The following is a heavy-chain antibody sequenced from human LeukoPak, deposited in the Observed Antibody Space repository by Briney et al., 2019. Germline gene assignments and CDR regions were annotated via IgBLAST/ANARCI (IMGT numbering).Heavy chain of an antibody. V-gene: IGHV3-11*04. Sequence: TGGSLRLSCAASGFTFSDYYMTWIRQAPGKGLETVAYISGSGSVIVYADSVKGRFTISRDNPQNSLYLQMNSLRDEDTAVYYCASSGAHDYGGNGMVDYWGQGTLVTVSS. CDR3: ASSGAHDYGGNGMVDY. D-gene: IGHD4-23*01. J-gene: IGHJ4*02. CDR1: GFTFSDYY. CDR2: ISGSGSVI.